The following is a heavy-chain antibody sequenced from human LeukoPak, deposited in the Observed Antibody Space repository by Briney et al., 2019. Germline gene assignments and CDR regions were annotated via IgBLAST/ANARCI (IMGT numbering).Heavy chain of an antibody. CDR3: ARDLYYFESEGYYASDY. Sequence: GGSLRLSCEASGFTFNTYWMSWVRQVPGKGLEWVANINQDGTEKHYVDSVRSRFTISRDNAKNSLFLQMNSLRAEDTAVYFCARDLYYFESEGYYASDYWGQGTLVTVSS. CDR2: INQDGTEK. J-gene: IGHJ4*02. V-gene: IGHV3-7*01. CDR1: GFTFNTYW. D-gene: IGHD3-22*01.